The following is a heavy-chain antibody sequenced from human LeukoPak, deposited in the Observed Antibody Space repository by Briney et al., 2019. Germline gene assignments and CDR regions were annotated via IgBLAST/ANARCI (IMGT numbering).Heavy chain of an antibody. D-gene: IGHD4-23*01. CDR2: IYYSGST. Sequence: PSETLTLTCTVSGGSISGYYWSWIGQPPGKGLEWIGYIYYSGSTNQNPSLKSRVTISVDTSKNQFSLKLSSVTAADTAVYYCARAESGGSSGSWGLFDFWGQGTLVTVSS. V-gene: IGHV4-59*01. CDR3: ARAESGGSSGSWGLFDF. CDR1: GGSISGYY. J-gene: IGHJ4*02.